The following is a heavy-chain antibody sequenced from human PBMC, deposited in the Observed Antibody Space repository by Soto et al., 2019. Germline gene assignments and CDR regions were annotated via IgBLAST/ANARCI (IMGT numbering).Heavy chain of an antibody. Sequence: PPGRGLECIGYIYYSGSTNYNTSLKSRVTISVDTSKNQFSLKLSSVTAADTAVYYCARGCQLLFQAEDGIRDTVPVSAFLLNRSSDL. CDR2: IYYSGST. J-gene: IGHJ2*01. D-gene: IGHD1-1*01. V-gene: IGHV4-59*01. CDR3: ARGCQLLFQAEDGIRDTVPVSAFLLNRSSDL.